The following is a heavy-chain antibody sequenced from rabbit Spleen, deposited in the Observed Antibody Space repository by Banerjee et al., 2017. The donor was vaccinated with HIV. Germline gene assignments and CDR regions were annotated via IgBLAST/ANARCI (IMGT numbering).Heavy chain of an antibody. Sequence: QSLEESGGDLVKPGASLTLTCTASGFDLSSYYYMCWVRQAPGKGLEWIACIYAGDGSIDYTNWVNGRFTISKTSSTVDLKMTSLTAADTATYFSVNDPYGLRGGGGVLWGPGTLVTVS. CDR2: IYAGDGSI. J-gene: IGHJ4*01. D-gene: IGHD3-1*01. CDR3: VNDPYGLRGGGGVL. CDR1: GFDLSSYYY. V-gene: IGHV1S40*01.